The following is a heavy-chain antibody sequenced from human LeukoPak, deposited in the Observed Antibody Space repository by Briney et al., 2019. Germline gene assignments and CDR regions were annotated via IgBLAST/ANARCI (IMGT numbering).Heavy chain of an antibody. V-gene: IGHV4-38-2*02. CDR3: ARGRFLEWLSYYFDY. CDR1: GGSISSYY. D-gene: IGHD3-3*01. Sequence: PSETLSLTCTVSGGSISSYYWSWIRQPPGKGLEWIGSIYHSGSTYYNPSLKSRVTISVDTSKNQFSLKLSSVTAADTAVYYCARGRFLEWLSYYFDYWGQGTLVTVSS. J-gene: IGHJ4*02. CDR2: IYHSGST.